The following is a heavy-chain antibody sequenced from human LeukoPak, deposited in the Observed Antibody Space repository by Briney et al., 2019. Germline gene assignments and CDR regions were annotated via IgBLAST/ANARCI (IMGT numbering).Heavy chain of an antibody. CDR2: ISSSGSTI. D-gene: IGHD4-17*01. Sequence: AGGSLRLSCAASGLTFTSYEMNWVRQAPGKGLEWVSYISSSGSTIYYADSVKGRFTISRDNAKNSLYLQMNSLRAGDTAVYYCARDPYYGDYVFWGQGSLVTVSS. J-gene: IGHJ4*02. CDR3: ARDPYYGDYVF. V-gene: IGHV3-48*03. CDR1: GLTFTSYE.